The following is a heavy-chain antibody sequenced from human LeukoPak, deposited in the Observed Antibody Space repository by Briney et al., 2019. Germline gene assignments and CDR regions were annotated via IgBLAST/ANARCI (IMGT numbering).Heavy chain of an antibody. CDR3: ARGSSYSSMDNWFDP. D-gene: IGHD6-13*01. V-gene: IGHV3-64*01. Sequence: GSLRLSCAASGFTFSSYAMHWVRQAPGKGLEYVSAISSNGGSTYYANSVKGRFTISRDNSKNTLYLQMGSLRAEDMAVYYCARGSSYSSMDNWFDPWGQGTLVTVSS. CDR1: GFTFSSYA. CDR2: ISSNGGST. J-gene: IGHJ5*02.